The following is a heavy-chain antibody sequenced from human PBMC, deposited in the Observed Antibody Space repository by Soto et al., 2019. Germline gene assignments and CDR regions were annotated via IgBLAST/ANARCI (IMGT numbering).Heavy chain of an antibody. CDR2: ISAYNGNT. CDR3: ARELSSSYDAFDI. V-gene: IGHV1-18*01. J-gene: IGHJ3*02. Sequence: EASVKVSCTASGYTFTSYGISWVRPAPGQGLEWMGWISAYNGNTNYAQKLQGRVTMTTDTSTSTAYMERRSLRSDDTVVYFCARELSSSYDAFDIWGQGTMVTVSS. CDR1: GYTFTSYG. D-gene: IGHD6-13*01.